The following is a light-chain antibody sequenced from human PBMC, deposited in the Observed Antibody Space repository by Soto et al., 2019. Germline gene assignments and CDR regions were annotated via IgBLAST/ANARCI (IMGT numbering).Light chain of an antibody. Sequence: QSVLTQPASVSGSPGQSITISCTGTSSDVGVYNYVSWYQQHPGKAPKLMIYDVSNRPSGVSNRFSGSKSGNTASLTISGLQAEDEADYYCSSYTSSSTSVVFGGGTKGTVL. J-gene: IGLJ2*01. CDR3: SSYTSSSTSVV. CDR2: DVS. V-gene: IGLV2-14*01. CDR1: SSDVGVYNY.